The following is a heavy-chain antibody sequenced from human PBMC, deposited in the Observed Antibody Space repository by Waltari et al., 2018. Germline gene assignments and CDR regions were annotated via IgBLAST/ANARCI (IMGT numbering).Heavy chain of an antibody. J-gene: IGHJ3*02. Sequence: QVQLVQSGAEVKKPGASVKVSCKASGYTFTGYYMHWVRQAPGQGLEWMGRINPNSGGTNYAQKFQGRVTMTRDTSISTAYMELSRLRSDDTAVYYCARVGYYDSSGYSRHWGAFDIWGQGTMVTVSS. CDR1: GYTFTGYY. CDR3: ARVGYYDSSGYSRHWGAFDI. D-gene: IGHD3-22*01. CDR2: INPNSGGT. V-gene: IGHV1-2*06.